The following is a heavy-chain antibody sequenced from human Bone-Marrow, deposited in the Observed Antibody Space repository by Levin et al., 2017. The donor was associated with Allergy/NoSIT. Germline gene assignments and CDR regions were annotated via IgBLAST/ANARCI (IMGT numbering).Heavy chain of an antibody. J-gene: IGHJ3*01. V-gene: IGHV3-30*04. D-gene: IGHD4-17*01. CDR1: GFTFDSYA. CDR3: VRSAVTRDAFDV. CDR2: TSYDGSIE. Sequence: HSGGSLRLSCAASGFTFDSYALHWVRQAPGKGLNWVATTSYDGSIEYYADSVRGRFTVSRANSKRTLFLQMNRLRTEDTAVYFCVRSAVTRDAFDVWGQGTMVLVSS.